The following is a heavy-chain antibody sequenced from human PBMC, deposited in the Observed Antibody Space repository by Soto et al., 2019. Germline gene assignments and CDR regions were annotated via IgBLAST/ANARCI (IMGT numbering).Heavy chain of an antibody. CDR2: ISDIGST. V-gene: IGHV4-59*01. Sequence: SETLSLTCTVSGGSITSYYWTWIRQPPGQGLEWIGYISDIGSTSYNPSLTSRVTMLVDTSKKQFSLKLSPVTEADSAVYFCARSIPDSRGGGMDVWGQGATVTVSS. CDR1: GGSITSYY. J-gene: IGHJ6*02. CDR3: ARSIPDSRGGGMDV. D-gene: IGHD3-10*01.